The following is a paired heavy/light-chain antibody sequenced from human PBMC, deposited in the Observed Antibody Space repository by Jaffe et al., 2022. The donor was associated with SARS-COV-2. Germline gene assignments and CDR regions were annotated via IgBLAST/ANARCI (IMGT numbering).Light chain of an antibody. CDR3: HQYYARPFT. CDR1: QSVLYSYNNKYN. V-gene: IGKV4-1*01. Sequence: DIVMTQSPDSLAVSLGERATINCKSRQSVLYSYNNKYNLAWYQHKPGQPPKLLIYWASTRESGVPDRFSGSGSGTDFTLTISNVQAEDVAVYYCHQYYARPFTFGPGTKVEIK. CDR2: WAS. J-gene: IGKJ3*01.
Heavy chain of an antibody. D-gene: IGHD5-12*01. CDR2: ISGSAGYT. J-gene: IGHJ4*02. Sequence: EVQLLESGGGFVQPGGSLRLSCAASGFSFSNYAMNWVRQAPGKGLEWVSGISGSAGYTDYVDSVKGRFTVSRDNSKNQLYLQMNSLRAEDTAIYFCAKVRQMATLLAANDFWGQGTQVIVSS. V-gene: IGHV3-23*01. CDR3: AKVRQMATLLAANDF. CDR1: GFSFSNYA.